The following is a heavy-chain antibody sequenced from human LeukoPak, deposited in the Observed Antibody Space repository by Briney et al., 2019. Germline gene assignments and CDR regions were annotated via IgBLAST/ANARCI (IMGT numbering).Heavy chain of an antibody. CDR3: ARQLYGFDY. CDR1: GVSFSTYD. V-gene: IGHV4-34*01. Sequence: PSETLSLTCDVSGVSFSTYDWSWIRQSPEKGLEWIGEVNHSGYTNYNPSLKGRVTISVDTSKNQFSLKLSSVTAADTAVYYCARQLYGFDYWGQGTLVTVSS. J-gene: IGHJ4*02. CDR2: VNHSGYT. D-gene: IGHD4-17*01.